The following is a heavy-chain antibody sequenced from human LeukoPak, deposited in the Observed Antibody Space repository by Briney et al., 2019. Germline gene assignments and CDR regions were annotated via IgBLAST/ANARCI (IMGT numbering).Heavy chain of an antibody. Sequence: SETLSLTCAVYGGSFSGYYWSWIRQPPGKGLEWIGEINHSGSTNYNPSLKSRVTISVDTSKNQFSLKLSSVTAADTAVYYCARGRDSSGWYRGGSYNWFDPWGQGTLVTVSS. D-gene: IGHD6-19*01. J-gene: IGHJ5*02. CDR3: ARGRDSSGWYRGGSYNWFDP. CDR2: INHSGST. CDR1: GGSFSGYY. V-gene: IGHV4-34*01.